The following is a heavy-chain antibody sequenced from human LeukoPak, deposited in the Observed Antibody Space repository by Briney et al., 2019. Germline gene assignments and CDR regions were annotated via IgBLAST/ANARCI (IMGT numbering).Heavy chain of an antibody. CDR2: ISGSGGST. D-gene: IGHD6-19*01. Sequence: GGSLRLSCAASGFTFSSYAMSWVRQAPGKGLEWVSAISGSGGSTYYADSVKGRFTISRDNSKNTPYLQMNSLRAEDTAVYYCAKAQYSSGWYDAFDIWGQGTMVTVSS. CDR1: GFTFSSYA. V-gene: IGHV3-23*01. J-gene: IGHJ3*02. CDR3: AKAQYSSGWYDAFDI.